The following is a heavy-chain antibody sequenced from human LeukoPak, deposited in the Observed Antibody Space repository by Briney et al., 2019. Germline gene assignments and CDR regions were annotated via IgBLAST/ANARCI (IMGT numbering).Heavy chain of an antibody. CDR3: ALIEDYDSSGYYRAEYFQH. V-gene: IGHV1-69*13. Sequence: GASVKVSCKASGGTFSSCAISWVRQAPGQGLEWMGGIIPIFGTANYAQKFQGRVTITADESTSTAYMELSSLRSEDTAVYYCALIEDYDSSGYYRAEYFQHWGQGTLVTVSS. CDR2: IIPIFGTA. J-gene: IGHJ1*01. D-gene: IGHD3-22*01. CDR1: GGTFSSCA.